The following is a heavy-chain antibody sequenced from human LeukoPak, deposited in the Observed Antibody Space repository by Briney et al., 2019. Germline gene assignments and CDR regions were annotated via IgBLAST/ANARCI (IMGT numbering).Heavy chain of an antibody. CDR2: IIPIFGIA. Sequence: SVKVSCKASGGTFSSYAISWVRQAPGQGLEWMGRIIPIFGIANYAQKFQGRVTITADKSTSTAYMELSSLRSEDTAVYYCARVEGSSGTFDYWGQGTLVTVSS. J-gene: IGHJ4*02. CDR3: ARVEGSSGTFDY. V-gene: IGHV1-69*04. D-gene: IGHD3-22*01. CDR1: GGTFSSYA.